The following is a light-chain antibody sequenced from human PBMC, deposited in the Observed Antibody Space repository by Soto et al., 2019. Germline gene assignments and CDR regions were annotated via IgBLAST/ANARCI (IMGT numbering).Light chain of an antibody. CDR2: DVS. J-gene: IGLJ1*01. V-gene: IGLV2-14*01. Sequence: QSALTQPASVSGSPGQSITISCTGTSSDVGGYKYVSWYQQHPGKAPKLMIYDVSNRPSGVSDRFTGSKSGNTASLTISVLQSEDEADYYCDSYTSSSSYVFGTGTQLTVL. CDR3: DSYTSSSSYV. CDR1: SSDVGGYKY.